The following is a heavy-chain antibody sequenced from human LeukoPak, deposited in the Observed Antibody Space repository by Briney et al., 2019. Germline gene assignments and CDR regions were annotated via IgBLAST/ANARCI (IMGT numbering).Heavy chain of an antibody. V-gene: IGHV3-21*01. J-gene: IGHJ4*02. Sequence: GGSLRLSCAASGFTFSSYSMNWVRQAPGKGLEWVSSISSSSSYIYYVDSVKGRFTISRDNAKNSLYLQMNSLRAEDTAVYYCAGDDILTATIDYWGQGTLVTVSS. CDR3: AGDDILTATIDY. D-gene: IGHD3-9*01. CDR1: GFTFSSYS. CDR2: ISSSSSYI.